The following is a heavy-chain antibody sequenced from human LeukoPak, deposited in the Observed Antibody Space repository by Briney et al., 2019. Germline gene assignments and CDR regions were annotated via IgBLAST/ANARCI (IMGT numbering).Heavy chain of an antibody. CDR2: IRCDGSNK. Sequence: GGSLRLSCAASGFTFSSYGMHWVRQAPGKGLEWVAFIRCDGSNKYYADSVKGRFTISRDNSKNTLYLQMNSLRAEDTAVYYCAKVGGDYSNRIFDYWGQGTLVTVSS. CDR3: AKVGGDYSNRIFDY. D-gene: IGHD4-11*01. V-gene: IGHV3-30*02. J-gene: IGHJ4*02. CDR1: GFTFSSYG.